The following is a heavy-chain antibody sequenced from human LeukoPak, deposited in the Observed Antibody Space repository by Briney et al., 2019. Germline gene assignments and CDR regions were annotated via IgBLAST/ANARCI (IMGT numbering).Heavy chain of an antibody. V-gene: IGHV1-69*04. J-gene: IGHJ4*02. D-gene: IGHD6-13*01. CDR3: ARGGMAATVDY. CDR1: GGTFSSYA. CDR2: IIPILGIA. Sequence: ASVKVSCKASGGTFSSYAISWVRQAPGQGLEWMGRIIPILGIANYAQKFQGKVTITADKSTSTAYMELSSLRSEDTAVYYCARGGMAATVDYWGQGTLVTVSS.